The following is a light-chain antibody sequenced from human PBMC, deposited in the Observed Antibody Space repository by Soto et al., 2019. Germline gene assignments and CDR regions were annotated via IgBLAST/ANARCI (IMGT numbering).Light chain of an antibody. CDR3: QRRGKWPRT. J-gene: IGKJ2*01. CDR1: QSVSSY. CDR2: GAS. Sequence: EIVLTQSPATLSLSPGERATLSCRASQSVSSYLAWYQQKPGQAPRLLIYGASNRASDIPARFSGSGSGTDFTLIISSLEPEDFAVYYCQRRGKWPRTFGQGTKLEI. V-gene: IGKV3-11*01.